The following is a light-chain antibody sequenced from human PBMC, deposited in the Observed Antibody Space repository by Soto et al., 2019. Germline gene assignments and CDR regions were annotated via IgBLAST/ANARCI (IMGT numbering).Light chain of an antibody. CDR3: SSYVGNNSYV. J-gene: IGLJ1*01. V-gene: IGLV2-8*01. CDR2: EVY. CDR1: GSDVGGYNY. Sequence: QSVLTQPPSASGSLGQSVTISCTGTGSDVGGYNYVSWYQQYPGKAPKLIIYEVYKRPSGVPDRFSGSKSGNTAALTVSGLQAEDEADYYCSSYVGNNSYVFGTGTKVTVL.